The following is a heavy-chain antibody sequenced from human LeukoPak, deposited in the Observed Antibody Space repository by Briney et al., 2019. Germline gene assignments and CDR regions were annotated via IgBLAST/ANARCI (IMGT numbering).Heavy chain of an antibody. Sequence: SVKVSRKASGGTFSSYAISWVRQAPGQGLEWMGRIIPILGIANYAQKFQGRVTITADKSTSTAYMELSSLRSEDTAVYYCARDGDLYPYWGQGTLVTVSS. CDR2: IIPILGIA. J-gene: IGHJ4*02. V-gene: IGHV1-69*04. D-gene: IGHD4-17*01. CDR3: ARDGDLYPY. CDR1: GGTFSSYA.